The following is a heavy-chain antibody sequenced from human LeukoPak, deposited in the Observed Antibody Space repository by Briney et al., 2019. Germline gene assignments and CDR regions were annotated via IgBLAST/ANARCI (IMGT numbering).Heavy chain of an antibody. V-gene: IGHV3-9*01. CDR3: AKALGEMATTKYFQH. Sequence: GRSLRLSCAASGFTFDDYAMHWVRHAPGKGLEWVSGISWNSGSIGYADSVKGRFTISGDNAKNSLYLQMNSLRAEDTALYYCAKALGEMATTKYFQHWGQGTLVTVSS. CDR2: ISWNSGSI. D-gene: IGHD5-24*01. J-gene: IGHJ1*01. CDR1: GFTFDDYA.